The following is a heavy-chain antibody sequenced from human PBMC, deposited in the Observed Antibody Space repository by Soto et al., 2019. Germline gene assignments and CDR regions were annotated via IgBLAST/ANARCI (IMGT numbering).Heavy chain of an antibody. Sequence: QLQLQESGPGLVKPSETLSLTCTVSGGSISSSSYYWGWIRQPPGKGLEWIGSIYYSGSTYYNPSLKSRVTISVDTSKNQFSRKLSSVTAADTAVYYCAKNTKSFTADWYFDLWGRGTLVTVSS. CDR1: GGSISSSSYY. CDR2: IYYSGST. V-gene: IGHV4-39*01. D-gene: IGHD3-16*02. J-gene: IGHJ2*01. CDR3: AKNTKSFTADWYFDL.